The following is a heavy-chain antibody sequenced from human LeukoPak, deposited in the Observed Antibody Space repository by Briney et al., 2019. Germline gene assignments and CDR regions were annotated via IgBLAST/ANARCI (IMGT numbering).Heavy chain of an antibody. Sequence: PGGSLRLSCAASGFTVSYNYMSWVRQAPGKGLEWVSGISWNSGTIGYVDSVKGRFTISRDNAKNSLYLQMNSLRAEDTALYYCAKGGSYYYESSGYLDYWGQGMLVTVSS. J-gene: IGHJ4*02. CDR1: GFTVSYNY. CDR3: AKGGSYYYESSGYLDY. D-gene: IGHD3-22*01. V-gene: IGHV3-9*01. CDR2: ISWNSGTI.